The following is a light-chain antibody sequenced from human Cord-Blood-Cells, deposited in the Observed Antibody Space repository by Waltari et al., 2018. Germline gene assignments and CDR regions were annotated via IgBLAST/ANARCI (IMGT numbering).Light chain of an antibody. J-gene: IGKJ3*01. CDR2: AAS. Sequence: DIQMTQSPSSLSASVGDRVTITCRASQSISSYLNWYQQKPGKAPKLLIYAASSLQSGVPSRFSGSGSGTDVTLTISSLQPEDFATYYCQQSYSTRIFTFGPGTKVDIK. V-gene: IGKV1-39*01. CDR3: QQSYSTRIFT. CDR1: QSISSY.